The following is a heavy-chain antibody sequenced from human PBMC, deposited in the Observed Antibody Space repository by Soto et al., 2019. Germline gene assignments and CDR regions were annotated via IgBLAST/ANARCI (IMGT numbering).Heavy chain of an antibody. D-gene: IGHD4-17*01. CDR2: IGTAGDP. V-gene: IGHV3-13*05. CDR3: ARDTNYGGTRAFDI. CDR1: GFTFSSYD. J-gene: IGHJ3*02. Sequence: GGSLRLSCAASGFTFSSYDMHWVRQATGKGLEWVSAIGTAGDPYYPGSVKGRFTISRENAKNSLYLQMSSLRAEDTAVYYCARDTNYGGTRAFDIWGQGTMVTVSS.